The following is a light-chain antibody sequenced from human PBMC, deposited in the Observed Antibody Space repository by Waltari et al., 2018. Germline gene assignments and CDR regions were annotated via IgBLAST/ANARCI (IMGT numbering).Light chain of an antibody. J-gene: IGLJ1*01. CDR2: YDS. CDR3: QVWDANNDPGV. V-gene: IGLV3-21*04. CDR1: NNETKS. Sequence: SYVLTQPPPVSVAPGKTARITCGGDNNETKSAHRYQQKPGQAPILDIAYDSDRPSGIPERFSGSNSGNTATLTISRVEAADEADYYCQVWDANNDPGVFGTGTEVTVL.